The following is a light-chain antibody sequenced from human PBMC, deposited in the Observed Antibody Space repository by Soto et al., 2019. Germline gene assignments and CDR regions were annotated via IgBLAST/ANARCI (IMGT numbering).Light chain of an antibody. CDR3: SSFASTNTWV. CDR2: EVS. Sequence: QSVLTQPASVSGSPGQSITISCTGTSSDVGGYDHVSWYQQYPGKAPKLIIYEVSNRPSRLSNRFSGSKSGNTASLTISGLQAEDEADYYCSSFASTNTWVFGGGTKLTVL. V-gene: IGLV2-14*01. J-gene: IGLJ3*02. CDR1: SSDVGGYDH.